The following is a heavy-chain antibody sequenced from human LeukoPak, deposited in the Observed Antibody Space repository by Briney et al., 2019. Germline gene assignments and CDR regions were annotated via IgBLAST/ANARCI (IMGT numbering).Heavy chain of an antibody. CDR2: INPNSGGT. CDR1: GYTFTGYY. D-gene: IGHD2-2*02. CDR3: ARAHPLGYCSSTSCYRTYYYGMDV. V-gene: IGHV1-2*02. J-gene: IGHJ6*02. Sequence: ASVEVSCKASGYTFTGYYMHWVRQAPGQGLEWMGWINPNSGGTNYAQKFQGRVTMTRDTSISTAYMELSRLRSDDTAVYYCARAHPLGYCSSTSCYRTYYYGMDVWGQGTTVTVSS.